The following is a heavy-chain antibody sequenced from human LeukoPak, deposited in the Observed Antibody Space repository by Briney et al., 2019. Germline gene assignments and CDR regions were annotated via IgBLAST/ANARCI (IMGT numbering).Heavy chain of an antibody. Sequence: GGSLRLSCATSGFTFNDFAMNWVRHIPGKGLEWVANIKKDGSETHYVDSVVGRFTISRDSARNSLFLQMNSLRAEDTALYYCAKDRDWGQGTLVTVSS. V-gene: IGHV3-7*03. CDR2: IKKDGSET. CDR1: GFTFNDFA. J-gene: IGHJ4*02. CDR3: AKDRD.